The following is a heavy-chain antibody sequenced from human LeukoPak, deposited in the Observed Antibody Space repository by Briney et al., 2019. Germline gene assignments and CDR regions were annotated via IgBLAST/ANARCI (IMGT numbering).Heavy chain of an antibody. CDR2: IIPIFGTA. CDR1: GGTFSSYA. J-gene: IGHJ6*02. V-gene: IGHV1-69*13. Sequence: ASVKVSCKASGGTFSSYAISWVRQAPGQGLEWMGGIIPIFGTANYAQKFQGRVTITADESTSTAYMELSSLRSEDTAVYYCATDVGTDYYYGMDVWGQGTTVTVSS. D-gene: IGHD1-26*01. CDR3: ATDVGTDYYYGMDV.